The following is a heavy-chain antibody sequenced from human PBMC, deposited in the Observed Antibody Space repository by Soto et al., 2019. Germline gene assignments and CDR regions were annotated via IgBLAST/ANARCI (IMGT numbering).Heavy chain of an antibody. V-gene: IGHV3-33*01. CDR2: IWYDGSNK. CDR3: ARPLGATTALGY. Sequence: QVQLGESGGGVVQPGRSLRLSCAASGFTFSSYGMHWVRQAPGKGLEWVAVIWYDGSNKYYADSVKGRFTISRDNSKNTLYLQMNSLRAEDTAVYYCARPLGATTALGYWGQGTLVTVSS. CDR1: GFTFSSYG. D-gene: IGHD1-26*01. J-gene: IGHJ4*02.